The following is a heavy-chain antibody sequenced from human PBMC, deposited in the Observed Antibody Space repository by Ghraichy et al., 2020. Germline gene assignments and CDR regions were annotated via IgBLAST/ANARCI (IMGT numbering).Heavy chain of an antibody. Sequence: GALRLSCVGSGFTFSSYNMNWVRQSPGKGLEWVSYITSSSRSIFYADSVKGRFTISRDNAKNSLSLQMNSLRDEDTAVYYCARASRVVRFYYYDGMDVWGQGTTVPVSS. CDR1: GFTFSSYN. CDR3: ARASRVVRFYYYDGMDV. CDR2: ITSSSRSI. D-gene: IGHD4-23*01. V-gene: IGHV3-48*02. J-gene: IGHJ6*02.